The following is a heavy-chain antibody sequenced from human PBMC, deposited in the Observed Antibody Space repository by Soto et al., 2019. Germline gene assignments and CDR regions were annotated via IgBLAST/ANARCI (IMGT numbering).Heavy chain of an antibody. D-gene: IGHD5-12*01. CDR3: AREGSVVATHNWFDP. CDR1: GFTFSSYG. Sequence: GGSLRLSCAASGFTFSSYGMHWVRQAPGKGLEWVAVIWYDGSNKYYADSVKGRFTISRDNSKNTLYLQMNSLRAEDTAVYYCAREGSVVATHNWFDPWGQGTLVTVSS. CDR2: IWYDGSNK. V-gene: IGHV3-33*01. J-gene: IGHJ5*02.